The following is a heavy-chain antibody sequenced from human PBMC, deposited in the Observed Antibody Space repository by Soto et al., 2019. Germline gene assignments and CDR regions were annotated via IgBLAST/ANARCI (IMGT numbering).Heavy chain of an antibody. J-gene: IGHJ4*02. CDR2: ISSSGSTI. D-gene: IGHD6-13*01. CDR1: GFTFSDYY. Sequence: QVQLVESGGGLVKPGGSLRLSCAASGFTFSDYYMSWIRQAPGKGLEWVSYISSSGSTIYYADSVKGRFTISRDNAKNSQYLQMNSLREEDTAVYYCARDWETAAAGTPESRFDYWGQGTLVTVSS. V-gene: IGHV3-11*01. CDR3: ARDWETAAAGTPESRFDY.